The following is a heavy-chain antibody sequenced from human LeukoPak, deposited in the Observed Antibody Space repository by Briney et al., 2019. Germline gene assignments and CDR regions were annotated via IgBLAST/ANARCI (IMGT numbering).Heavy chain of an antibody. Sequence: GGSLRLSCAASGFTFSSYSMNWARQAPGKGLEWVSYISSSSSTIYYAVSVKGRFTISRDNAKNSLYLQMNSLRAEDTAVYYCARDTRSIYDFWSGYSYYFDYWGQGTLVTVSS. D-gene: IGHD3-3*01. CDR2: ISSSSSTI. CDR1: GFTFSSYS. J-gene: IGHJ4*02. CDR3: ARDTRSIYDFWSGYSYYFDY. V-gene: IGHV3-48*04.